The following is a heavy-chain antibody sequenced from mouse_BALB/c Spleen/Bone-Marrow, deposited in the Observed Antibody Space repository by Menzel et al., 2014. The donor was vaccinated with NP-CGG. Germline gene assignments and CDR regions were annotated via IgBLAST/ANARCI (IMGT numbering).Heavy chain of an antibody. D-gene: IGHD1-1*01. CDR1: GYTFSSYW. CDR2: ILPGSGNT. CDR3: AREDITTVVEMDY. J-gene: IGHJ4*01. V-gene: IGHV1-9*01. Sequence: QVQLQQPGAELMKPGASVKISCKATGYTFSSYWIEWVKQRPGHGLEWIGEILPGSGNTNYNEKFKDKATFTADTSSNTAHMQLSSLTSEDSAVYYCAREDITTVVEMDYWGQGTSVTVSS.